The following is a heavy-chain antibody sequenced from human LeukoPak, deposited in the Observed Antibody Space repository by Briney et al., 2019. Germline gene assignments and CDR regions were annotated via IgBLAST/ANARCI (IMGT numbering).Heavy chain of an antibody. V-gene: IGHV4-30-2*01. CDR3: ARHQGRYFDWLSRSDAFDI. J-gene: IGHJ3*02. CDR2: IYHSGST. CDR1: GGSISSGGYS. Sequence: PSQTLSLTCAVSGGSISSGGYSWSWIRQPPGKGLEWIGYIYHSGSTYYNPSLKSRVTISVDRSKNQFSLKLSSVTAADTAVYYCARHQGRYFDWLSRSDAFDIWGQGTMVTVSS. D-gene: IGHD3-9*01.